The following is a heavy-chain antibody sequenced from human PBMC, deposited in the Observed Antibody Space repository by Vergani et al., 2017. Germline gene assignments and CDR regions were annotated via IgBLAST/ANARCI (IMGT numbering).Heavy chain of an antibody. CDR1: GFTFSSYG. CDR3: AKGLGYYDILTGYYSGFDY. CDR2: ISYDGSNK. V-gene: IGHV3-30*18. D-gene: IGHD3-9*01. Sequence: QVQLVESGGGVVQPGRSLRLSCAASGFTFSSYGMHWVRQAPGKGLEWVAVISYDGSNKYYAASVKGRFTISRDNSKNTRYLQMNSLRAEDTALYYCAKGLGYYDILTGYYSGFDYGSQGSLVTVSS. J-gene: IGHJ4*02.